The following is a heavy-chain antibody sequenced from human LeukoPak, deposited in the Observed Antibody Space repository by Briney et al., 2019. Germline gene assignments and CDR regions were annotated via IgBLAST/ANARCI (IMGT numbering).Heavy chain of an antibody. V-gene: IGHV3-21*01. J-gene: IGHJ3*02. D-gene: IGHD1-26*01. CDR3: ASAEVGSYYSPRGRLLDAFDI. CDR2: ISSSSSYI. CDR1: GLTFSSYS. Sequence: PGGSLRLSCAASGLTFSSYSMNWVRQAPGKGLEWVSSISSSSSYIYYADSVKGRFTISRDNAKNSLYLQMNSLRAEDTAVYYCASAEVGSYYSPRGRLLDAFDIWGQGTMVTVSS.